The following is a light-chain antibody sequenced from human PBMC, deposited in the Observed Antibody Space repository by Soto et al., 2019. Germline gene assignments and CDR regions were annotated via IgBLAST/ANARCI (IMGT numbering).Light chain of an antibody. J-gene: IGKJ1*01. Sequence: DIVMTQSPLSLPVTPGEPASISCRSSQSLLHSNGYNYLDWYLQKPGQSPQLLIYLGSNRASGDPDRFSGSGSGTDFTLKISRVEAEDVGVYYCMQALQTPQRGTFGQGTKVEIK. V-gene: IGKV2-28*01. CDR2: LGS. CDR1: QSLLHSNGYNY. CDR3: MQALQTPQRGT.